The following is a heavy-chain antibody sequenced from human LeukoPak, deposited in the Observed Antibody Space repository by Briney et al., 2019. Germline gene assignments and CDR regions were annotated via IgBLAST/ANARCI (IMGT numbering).Heavy chain of an antibody. J-gene: IGHJ4*02. CDR2: INSDGSST. CDR3: ARGPTFSGWLDY. Sequence: GGSLRLSCAASGFTFSSYWMHWVRQAPGKGLVWVSSINSDGSSTSYADSVKGRFTISRDNAKNTLYLQMNSLRAEDTAVYYCARGPTFSGWLDYWGQGTLVTVSS. CDR1: GFTFSSYW. V-gene: IGHV3-74*01. D-gene: IGHD6-19*01.